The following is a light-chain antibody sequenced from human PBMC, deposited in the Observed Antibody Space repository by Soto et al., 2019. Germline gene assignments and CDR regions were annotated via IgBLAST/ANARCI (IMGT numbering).Light chain of an antibody. CDR3: QQYYSTPRT. Sequence: DIVMTQSPASLAVSLSERATINCESSQSVLYSSNNKNCLAWYQQKPGQPPKLLIYLASTRESGVPDRFSGSGSGTDFTLTISSLQAEDVAVYYCQQYYSTPRTFGQGTKVDI. CDR2: LAS. V-gene: IGKV4-1*01. J-gene: IGKJ1*01. CDR1: QSVLYSSNNKNC.